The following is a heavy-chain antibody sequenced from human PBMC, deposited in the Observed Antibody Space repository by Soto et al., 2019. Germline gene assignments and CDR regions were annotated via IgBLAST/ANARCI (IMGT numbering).Heavy chain of an antibody. CDR2: ISAHNGDT. D-gene: IGHD2-2*01. CDR1: GYTFTSYG. Sequence: QVQLAQSGAEVKKPGASVRVSCKASGYTFTSYGVSWMRQAPGQGLEWMGWISAHNGDTKYAQKFQGRVTMTTDTLTSTVYMELRSLSSDDTAVYYCARVSIVVSAALTTYAPWGQGTLVTVSS. V-gene: IGHV1-18*04. CDR3: ARVSIVVSAALTTYAP. J-gene: IGHJ5*02.